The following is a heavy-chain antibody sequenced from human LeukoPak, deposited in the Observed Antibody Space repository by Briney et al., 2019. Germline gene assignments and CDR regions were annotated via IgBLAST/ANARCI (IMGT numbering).Heavy chain of an antibody. V-gene: IGHV3-21*01. CDR1: GFSFIDYA. J-gene: IGHJ5*02. Sequence: GGSLRLSCEPSGFSFIDYAMSWVRQAPGKGLEWVSYISSNSNFIYYADSVKGRFTISRDSSENTLYLQMNSLRAEDTAVYYCAKENYDILTRHGNWFDPWGQGTLVTVSS. D-gene: IGHD3-9*01. CDR2: ISSNSNFI. CDR3: AKENYDILTRHGNWFDP.